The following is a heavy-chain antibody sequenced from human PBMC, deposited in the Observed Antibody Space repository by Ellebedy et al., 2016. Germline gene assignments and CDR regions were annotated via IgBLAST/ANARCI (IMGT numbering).Heavy chain of an antibody. D-gene: IGHD3-10*01. CDR3: ARHRRYNYGYFDF. Sequence: SETLSLICSVPGGSISSSYWSWIRQPAGKGLAGIGSISYSGTTSYNPSLKSRVTISRDTSKNQLSLRLGSVTAADTAAYYCARHRRYNYGYFDFWGQGTLVTVSS. J-gene: IGHJ4*02. CDR1: GGSISSSY. V-gene: IGHV4-59*08. CDR2: ISYSGTT.